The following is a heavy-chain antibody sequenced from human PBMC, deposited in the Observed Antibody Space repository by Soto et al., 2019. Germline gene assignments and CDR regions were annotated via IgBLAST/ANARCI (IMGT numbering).Heavy chain of an antibody. CDR1: GFTFSSYG. CDR2: ISYDGSNK. D-gene: IGHD6-6*01. CDR3: AKAEQLVLYSLRH. J-gene: IGHJ4*02. V-gene: IGHV3-30*18. Sequence: GGSLRLSCAASGFTFSSYGMHWVRQAPGKGLEWVAVISYDGSNKYYADSVKGRFTISRDNSKNTLYLQMNSLRAEDTAVYYCAKAEQLVLYSLRHWGQGTLVTVSS.